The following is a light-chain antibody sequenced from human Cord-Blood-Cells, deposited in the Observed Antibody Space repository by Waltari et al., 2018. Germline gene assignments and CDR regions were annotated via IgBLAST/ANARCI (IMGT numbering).Light chain of an antibody. J-gene: IGKJ1*01. CDR1: QSISSY. V-gene: IGKV1-39*01. CDR3: QQSYSTPCT. Sequence: NQLTQILPFLFASGGDSLTITCRASQSISSYLNWYQKKPGKAPTLLIYAASSLQSGVPSRFSGSGSGTYFTLTISSLQPEDFATYYCQQSYSTPCTFGQGTKVEIK. CDR2: AAS.